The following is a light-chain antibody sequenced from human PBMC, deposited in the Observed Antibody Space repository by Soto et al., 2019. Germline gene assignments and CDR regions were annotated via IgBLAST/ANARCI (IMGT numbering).Light chain of an antibody. CDR2: GAS. CDR3: QQFGRSVT. CDR1: QSVSSSY. J-gene: IGKJ4*01. V-gene: IGKV3-20*01. Sequence: EIVLTQSPGTLSLSPGERATLSCRASQSVSSSYLAWYQQKPGQAPRLLIYGASSRATGIPDRFSGSGSGTDFILTISRLEPEDFAVYYCQQFGRSVTFGGGTKVEI.